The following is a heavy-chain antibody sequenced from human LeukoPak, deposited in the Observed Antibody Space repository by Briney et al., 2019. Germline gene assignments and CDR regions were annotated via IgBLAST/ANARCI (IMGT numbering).Heavy chain of an antibody. CDR2: ISGDGGTT. V-gene: IGHV3-23*01. CDR1: GFPFSNYA. J-gene: IGHJ5*02. Sequence: PGRSLRLSCVASGFPFSNYAMSWVRQAPGTGLECLSVISGDGGTTYYADSVKGRFTISRDNSKNTLYLQMNSLRAEDTAVYYCAMTAAGLPNNWFDPWGQGTLVTVSS. CDR3: AMTAAGLPNNWFDP. D-gene: IGHD6-13*01.